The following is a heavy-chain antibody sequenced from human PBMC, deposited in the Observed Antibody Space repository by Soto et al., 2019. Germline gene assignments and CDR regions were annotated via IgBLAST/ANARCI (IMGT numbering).Heavy chain of an antibody. D-gene: IGHD2-8*01. CDR1: GFTFSSYG. CDR2: ISYDGSNK. Sequence: QVQLVESGGGVVQPGRSLRLSCAASGFTFSSYGMHWVRQAPGKGLEWVAVISYDGSNKYYADSVKGRFTISRDNSKNTLYLQMNSLRAEDTAVYYCANPGSPYGMDVWGQGTLVTVSS. J-gene: IGHJ4*02. CDR3: ANPGSPYGMDV. V-gene: IGHV3-30*18.